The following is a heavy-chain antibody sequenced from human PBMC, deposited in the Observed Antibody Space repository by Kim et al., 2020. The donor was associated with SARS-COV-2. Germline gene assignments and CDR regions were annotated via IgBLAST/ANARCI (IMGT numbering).Heavy chain of an antibody. D-gene: IGHD5-12*01. CDR2: ISGSGGST. V-gene: IGHV3-23*01. CDR3: AKVKRRWLQSIEYFQH. Sequence: GGSLRLSCAASGFTFSSYAMSWVRQAPGKGLEWVSAISGSGGSTYYADSVKGRFTISRDNSKNTLYLQMNSLRAEDTAVYYCAKVKRRWLQSIEYFQHWGQGTLVTVSS. CDR1: GFTFSSYA. J-gene: IGHJ1*01.